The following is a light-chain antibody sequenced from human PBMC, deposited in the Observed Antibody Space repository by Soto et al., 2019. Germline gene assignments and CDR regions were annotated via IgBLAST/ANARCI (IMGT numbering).Light chain of an antibody. CDR2: AAS. CDR3: KQLNSYPLT. Sequence: DIQLTQSPSFLSASVGDRVTITCRASQDVSSYLAWCQQKPGKAPKLLIYAASTLQSGVPSRFSGSGSGTDFTLTISNLQPEDFATYYCKQLNSYPLTFGGGTKVEIK. CDR1: QDVSSY. J-gene: IGKJ4*01. V-gene: IGKV1-9*01.